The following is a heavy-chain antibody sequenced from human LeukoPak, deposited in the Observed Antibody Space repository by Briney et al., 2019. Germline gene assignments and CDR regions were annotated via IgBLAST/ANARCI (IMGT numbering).Heavy chain of an antibody. CDR3: ARDELGYCSGGSCYSDWYFDL. Sequence: PGGSLRLSCAASGFTFSSYWMSWVRQAPGKGLEWVANIKQDGSEKYYVDSVKGRFTISRDNAKNSLYLQMNSLRAEGTAVYYCARDELGYCSGGSCYSDWYFDLWGRGTLVTVSS. CDR1: GFTFSSYW. CDR2: IKQDGSEK. D-gene: IGHD2-15*01. V-gene: IGHV3-7*01. J-gene: IGHJ2*01.